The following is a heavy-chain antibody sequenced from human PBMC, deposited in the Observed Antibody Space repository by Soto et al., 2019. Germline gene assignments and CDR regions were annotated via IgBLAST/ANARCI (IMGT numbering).Heavy chain of an antibody. CDR1: GYTFINFD. J-gene: IGHJ5*02. Sequence: ASVKVSCKASGYTFINFDISWVRQAIGQGLEWMGWMNPGSGKTGYANKFQGRVTMTRDASTGTAHLELSSLTSEDTAVYYCARMASAGTLNWFDPWGQGTLVTVSS. CDR2: MNPGSGKT. D-gene: IGHD6-13*01. V-gene: IGHV1-8*02. CDR3: ARMASAGTLNWFDP.